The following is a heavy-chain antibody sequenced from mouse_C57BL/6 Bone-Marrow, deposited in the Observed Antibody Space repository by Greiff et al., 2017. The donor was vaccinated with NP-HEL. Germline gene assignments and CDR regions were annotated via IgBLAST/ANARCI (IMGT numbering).Heavy chain of an antibody. D-gene: IGHD3-1*01. V-gene: IGHV1-54*01. CDR3: AREGYYMDY. CDR2: INPGSGGT. CDR1: GYAFTNYL. J-gene: IGHJ4*01. Sequence: VQLQQSGAELVRPGTSVKVSCKASGYAFTNYLIEWVKQRPGQGLEWIGVINPGSGGTNYNEKFKGKATLTADKSSSTAYMQLSSLTSEDSAVYFCAREGYYMDYWGQGTSVTVSS.